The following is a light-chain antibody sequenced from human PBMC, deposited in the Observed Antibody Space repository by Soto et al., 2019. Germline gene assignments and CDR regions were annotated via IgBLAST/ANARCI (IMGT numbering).Light chain of an antibody. V-gene: IGKV1-5*03. CDR2: EAS. Sequence: DIQLTHSPSTLSASVGDRVTITFRASQSMSSWLAWYQQKPGQAPKLLIYEASSLQTGVPSRFRGRGFGTEFTLAIHSLQPDDFAIYYCQQYKSFPLTFGGGTKVDI. CDR3: QQYKSFPLT. J-gene: IGKJ4*01. CDR1: QSMSSW.